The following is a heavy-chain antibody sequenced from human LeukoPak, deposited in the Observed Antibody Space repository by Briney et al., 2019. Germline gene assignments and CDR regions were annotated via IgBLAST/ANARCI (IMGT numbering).Heavy chain of an antibody. J-gene: IGHJ4*02. Sequence: ASVKVSCKASGYTLTEYYIHWVRQAPGQGLEWMGWINPKSGGRSYAQRFQGRVTMTRDTSISTAYMELSRLRSDDTAVYYCATGERLVPAAMWFDYWGQGTLVTVSS. D-gene: IGHD2-2*01. CDR1: GYTLTEYY. CDR2: INPKSGGR. V-gene: IGHV1-2*02. CDR3: ATGERLVPAAMWFDY.